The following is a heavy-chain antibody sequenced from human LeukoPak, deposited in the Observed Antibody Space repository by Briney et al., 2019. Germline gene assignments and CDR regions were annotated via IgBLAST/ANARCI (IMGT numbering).Heavy chain of an antibody. CDR2: IKRKTDGGTT. V-gene: IGHV3-15*01. CDR3: STTTVTLFDQ. CDR1: EVTFSSYS. J-gene: IGHJ4*02. Sequence: GGSLRLSCAASEVTFSSYSMNWVRQAPGKGLEWVGRIKRKTDGGTTDYAAPVKGRFTISRDDSKNTLYLQMNSLKTEDTAVYYCSTTTVTLFDQWGQGTLVTVSS. D-gene: IGHD4-17*01.